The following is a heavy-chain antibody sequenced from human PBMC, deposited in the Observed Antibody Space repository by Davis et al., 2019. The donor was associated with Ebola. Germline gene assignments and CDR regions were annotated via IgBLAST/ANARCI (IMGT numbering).Heavy chain of an antibody. CDR3: ARVKLLSAAEMYFDY. J-gene: IGHJ4*02. V-gene: IGHV3-30*03. D-gene: IGHD2/OR15-2a*01. Sequence: GESLKISCAASGFTFSSYGMHWVRQAPGKGLEWVAVISYDGSNKYYADSVKGRFTISRHNSKDTLYLQMSDLRTEDTAVYYCARVKLLSAAEMYFDYWGQGALVTVSS. CDR2: ISYDGSNK. CDR1: GFTFSSYG.